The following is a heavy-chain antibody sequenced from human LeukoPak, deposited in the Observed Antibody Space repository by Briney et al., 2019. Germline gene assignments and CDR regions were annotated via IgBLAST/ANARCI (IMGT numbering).Heavy chain of an antibody. V-gene: IGHV4-31*03. J-gene: IGHJ4*02. CDR1: GGSINSGGYF. D-gene: IGHD4-17*01. Sequence: SETLSLTCTVSGGSINSGGYFWTWVRQHPGKGLEWIGYSYYSGTTYSNPSLKSRVTISIDTSKNQFSLRLSSVTAADTAVYYCARGYGNYAYFDYWGQGTLVTVSS. CDR2: SYYSGTT. CDR3: ARGYGNYAYFDY.